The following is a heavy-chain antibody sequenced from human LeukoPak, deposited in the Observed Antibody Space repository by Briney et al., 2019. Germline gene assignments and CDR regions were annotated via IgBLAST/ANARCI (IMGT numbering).Heavy chain of an antibody. CDR3: ARDRNSSGCFVY. V-gene: IGHV1-18*01. J-gene: IGHJ4*02. CDR2: ISVYNGNT. Sequence: ASVKVSCKASGYTFTSYGISWVRQAPGQGLEWMGWISVYNGNTNYAKKFQGRVTMTTDTSTSTAYMELRSLRSEDTAVYYCARDRNSSGCFVYWGQGTLVTVSS. CDR1: GYTFTSYG. D-gene: IGHD6-19*01.